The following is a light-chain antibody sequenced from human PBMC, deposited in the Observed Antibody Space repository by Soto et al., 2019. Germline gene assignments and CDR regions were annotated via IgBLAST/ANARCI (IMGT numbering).Light chain of an antibody. Sequence: EIVLTQSPATLSLSPGERATLSAGPSQSFSGSLAGYQQNPGRAPSLLIYVAPNRATGIPARFSGSGSGTDFTLTISSLEPEDFAVYYCQQRSNWPPYTFGQGTKLEIK. CDR3: QQRSNWPPYT. J-gene: IGKJ2*01. V-gene: IGKV3-11*01. CDR1: QSFSGS. CDR2: VAP.